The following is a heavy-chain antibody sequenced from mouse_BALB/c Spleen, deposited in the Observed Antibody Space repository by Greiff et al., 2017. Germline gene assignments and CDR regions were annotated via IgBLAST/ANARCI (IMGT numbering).Heavy chain of an antibody. CDR2: ISSGSSTI. V-gene: IGHV5-17*02. D-gene: IGHD2-4*01. Sequence: EVQRVESGGGLVQPGGSRKLSCAASGFTFSSFGMHWVRQAPEKGLEWVAYISSGSSTIYYADTVKGRFTISRDNPKNTLFLQMTSLRSEDTAMYYCTRGGITTTAGAYWGQGTLVTVSA. CDR1: GFTFSSFG. CDR3: TRGGITTTAGAY. J-gene: IGHJ3*01.